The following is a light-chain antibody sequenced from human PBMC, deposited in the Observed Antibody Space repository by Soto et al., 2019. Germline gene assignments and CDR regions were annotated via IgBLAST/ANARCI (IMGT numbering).Light chain of an antibody. CDR2: SAS. Sequence: DIQMTQSPSSVSASVGDRVTITCRASQGISNSLAWFQQKPGEAPRLLIYSASSLHSGVPSRFSGSGSGTDFTLTSNSLQPEDFATYYCQQGNSFPLTVGGGTKVEVK. J-gene: IGKJ4*01. CDR1: QGISNS. V-gene: IGKV1-12*01. CDR3: QQGNSFPLT.